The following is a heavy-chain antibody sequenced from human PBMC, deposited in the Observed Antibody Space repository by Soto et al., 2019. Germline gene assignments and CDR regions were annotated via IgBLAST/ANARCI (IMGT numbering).Heavy chain of an antibody. CDR1: GFTFSNAW. CDR2: IKSKTDGGTT. Sequence: GGSLRLSCAASGFTFSNAWMNWVRQAPGKGLEWVGRIKSKTDGGTTDYAAPVKGRFTISRDDSKNTLYLQMNSLKTEDTAVYYCTTARNVDTAMVLEGIDYWGQGTLVTVSS. CDR3: TTARNVDTAMVLEGIDY. J-gene: IGHJ4*02. V-gene: IGHV3-15*07. D-gene: IGHD5-18*01.